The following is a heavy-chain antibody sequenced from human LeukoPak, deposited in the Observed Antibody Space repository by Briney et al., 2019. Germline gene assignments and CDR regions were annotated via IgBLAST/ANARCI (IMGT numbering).Heavy chain of an antibody. J-gene: IGHJ4*02. V-gene: IGHV1-2*02. CDR1: GYTFTDYY. CDR3: ARANALYCSSTSCLFDY. CDR2: INPNSGGT. Sequence: ASVKDSCKASGYTFTDYYIHWVRQAPGQGLEWMAWINPNSGGTYYAQNFHDRITLTRDTSISTAYMKLSRLRSDDTAIYYCARANALYCSSTSCLFDYWGQGTLVTVSS. D-gene: IGHD2-2*01.